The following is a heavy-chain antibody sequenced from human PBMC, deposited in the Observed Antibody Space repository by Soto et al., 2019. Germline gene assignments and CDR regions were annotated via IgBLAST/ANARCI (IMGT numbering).Heavy chain of an antibody. J-gene: IGHJ6*02. D-gene: IGHD3-3*02. CDR3: ARDNMSTFDYHSYGMDV. CDR2: VHFSGCT. CDR1: GGSVSGGSYQ. Sequence: SETLSLTCSVSGGSVSGGSYQWTWIRQAPGKGLEWIGYVHFSGCTNYNPSLESRVTISIDTSRDQFSLKLTSLTAADTAVYFCARDNMSTFDYHSYGMDVWGQGTTVTVSS. V-gene: IGHV4-61*01.